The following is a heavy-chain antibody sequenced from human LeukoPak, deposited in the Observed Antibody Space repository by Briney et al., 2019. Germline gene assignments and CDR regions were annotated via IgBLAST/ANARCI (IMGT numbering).Heavy chain of an antibody. CDR1: GFTFSSYA. CDR3: ARGAPVVAATPGVDAFDI. J-gene: IGHJ3*02. CDR2: INSDGSST. D-gene: IGHD2-15*01. V-gene: IGHV3-74*01. Sequence: PGGSLRLSCAASGFTFSSYAMSWVRQVPGKGLVWVSRINSDGSSTNYADSVKGRFTISRDNSKNTLYLQMNSLRAEDTAVYYCARGAPVVAATPGVDAFDIWGQGTMVTVSS.